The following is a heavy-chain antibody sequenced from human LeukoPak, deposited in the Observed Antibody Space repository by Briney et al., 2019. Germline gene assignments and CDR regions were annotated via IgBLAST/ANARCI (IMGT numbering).Heavy chain of an antibody. J-gene: IGHJ4*02. V-gene: IGHV4-4*07. CDR1: GGPISSYY. CDR2: IYTSGST. Sequence: TPSETLSLTCTVSGGPISSYYWSWIRQPAGKGLEWIGRIYTSGSTNYSPPLKSRVTMSVDTSKNQFSLKLTSVTAADTAVYYCARWGRAYGDYVVTVGDYWGQGTLVTVSS. CDR3: ARWGRAYGDYVVTVGDY. D-gene: IGHD4-17*01.